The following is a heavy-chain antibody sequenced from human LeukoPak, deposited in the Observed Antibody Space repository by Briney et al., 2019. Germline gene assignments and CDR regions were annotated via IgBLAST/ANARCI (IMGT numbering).Heavy chain of an antibody. CDR1: GFPFTDYV. D-gene: IGHD1-26*01. Sequence: PGRSLRLSCTVSGFPFTDYVIHWVRQAPGKGPEWVAVTSADESIKIYNDSVRGRFTISRDNSKNLQYLQMNSVRVEDTAVYYFARDPVLGAPDYLEYWGRGTLVTVSS. J-gene: IGHJ4*02. V-gene: IGHV3-30-3*01. CDR3: ARDPVLGAPDYLEY. CDR2: TSADESIK.